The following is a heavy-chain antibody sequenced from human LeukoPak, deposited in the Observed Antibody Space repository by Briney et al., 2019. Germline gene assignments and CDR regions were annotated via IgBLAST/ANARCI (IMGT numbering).Heavy chain of an antibody. CDR3: ARTMYYDSSGYQLGAFDI. CDR1: GYTFTGYY. Sequence: GASVKVSCKASGYTFTGYYMHWVRQAPGQGLEWMGWINPNSGGTNYAQKFQGRVTMTRDTSISTAYMELSRLRSDDTAVYYCARTMYYDSSGYQLGAFDIWGQGTMVIVSS. D-gene: IGHD3-22*01. V-gene: IGHV1-2*02. CDR2: INPNSGGT. J-gene: IGHJ3*02.